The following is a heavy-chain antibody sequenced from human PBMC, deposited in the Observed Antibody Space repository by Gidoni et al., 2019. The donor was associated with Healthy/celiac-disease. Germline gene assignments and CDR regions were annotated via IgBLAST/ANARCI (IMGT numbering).Heavy chain of an antibody. CDR2: INHSGST. D-gene: IGHD3-16*02. V-gene: IGHV4-34*01. CDR3: ARVRDYVWGSYRSYYYYMDV. J-gene: IGHJ6*03. CDR1: GGSFIAYS. Sequence: QVQLQQWGAGLLKPSETLSLTCAVYGGSFIAYSWSWIRQPPGKGLEWMGEINHSGSTNYNPSLKSRVTISVDTSKNQFSLKLSSVTAADTAVYYCARVRDYVWGSYRSYYYYMDVWGKGTTVTVSS.